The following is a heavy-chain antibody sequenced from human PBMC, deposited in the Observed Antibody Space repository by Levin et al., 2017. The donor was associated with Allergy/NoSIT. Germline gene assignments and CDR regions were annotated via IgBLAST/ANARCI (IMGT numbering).Heavy chain of an antibody. CDR1: GFTFSSFA. V-gene: IGHV3-23*01. J-gene: IGHJ4*02. D-gene: IGHD1-26*01. CDR2: ISVTGGST. CDR3: AKGYYDYGDY. Sequence: GGSLRLSCAASGFTFSSFAMSWVRQAPGKGLEWVSVISVTGGSTNYADSVKGRFTISRDNSKNTLYLRMNSLRAEDTAVYYCAKGYYDYGDYWGQGTLVTVSS.